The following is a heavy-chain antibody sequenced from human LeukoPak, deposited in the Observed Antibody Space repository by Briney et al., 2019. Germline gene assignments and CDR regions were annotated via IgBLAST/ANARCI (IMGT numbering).Heavy chain of an antibody. J-gene: IGHJ4*02. CDR3: ARDSSIAAAGYDY. Sequence: GGSLRLSCAASGFTFSSCSMNWVRQAPGKGLEWVSSISSSSSYIYYADSVKGRFTISRDNAKNSLYLQMNSLRAEDTAVYYCARDSSIAAAGYDYWGQGTLVTVSS. CDR2: ISSSSSYI. CDR1: GFTFSSCS. D-gene: IGHD6-13*01. V-gene: IGHV3-21*01.